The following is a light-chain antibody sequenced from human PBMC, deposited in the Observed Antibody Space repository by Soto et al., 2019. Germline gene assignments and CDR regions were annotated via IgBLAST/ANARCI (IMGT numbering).Light chain of an antibody. CDR1: QTIGSW. Sequence: DIQMTQSPSTLSASVGDRVTVTCRASQTIGSWLAWYQQKPGRAPKLLIFDASSLESGVPSRFSGSGSGTEFTLSISSLQPDDSATYYCQQYDSYPLTFGGGTKVDIK. J-gene: IGKJ4*01. CDR3: QQYDSYPLT. V-gene: IGKV1-5*01. CDR2: DAS.